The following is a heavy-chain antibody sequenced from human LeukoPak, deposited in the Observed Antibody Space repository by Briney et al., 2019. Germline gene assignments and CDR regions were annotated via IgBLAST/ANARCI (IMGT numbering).Heavy chain of an antibody. J-gene: IGHJ4*02. Sequence: ASVKVSCKASGYTFTHYGISWVRQAPGQGLEWMTWISAYNGLVNYAQTFHGRVTMTTDTSTSTAYMELRGLTSAATPVYYCGRGDGAPCGGDCYPFDYWGPGTLVTVSS. CDR3: GRGDGAPCGGDCYPFDY. CDR2: ISAYNGLV. V-gene: IGHV1-18*01. CDR1: GYTFTHYG. D-gene: IGHD2-21*02.